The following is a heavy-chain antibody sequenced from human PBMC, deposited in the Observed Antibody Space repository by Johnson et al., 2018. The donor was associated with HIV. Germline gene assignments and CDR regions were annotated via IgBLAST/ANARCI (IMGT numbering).Heavy chain of an antibody. CDR1: GFTFDNYG. D-gene: IGHD6-6*01. Sequence: VQLVESGGGVVRPGGSLRLSCAASGFTFDNYGMDWVRQAPGKGLEWVSGINWNGGSTGYADSVKGRFTISRDNAKKSLYLQMNSLRAEDTALYYCAKDRGNIEQLAIWGQGTMVTVSS. CDR2: INWNGGST. J-gene: IGHJ3*02. CDR3: AKDRGNIEQLAI. V-gene: IGHV3-20*04.